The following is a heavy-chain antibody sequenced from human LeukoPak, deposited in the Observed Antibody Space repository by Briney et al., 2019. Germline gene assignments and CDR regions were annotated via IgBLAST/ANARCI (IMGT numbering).Heavy chain of an antibody. J-gene: IGHJ5*02. CDR2: IYTSGST. Sequence: PSETLSITCTVSGGSISSGSYYWSWIRQPAGKGLEWIGRIYTSGSTNYNPSLKSRVTISVDTSKNQFSLKLSSVTAADTAVYYCARDRLWFGGVHWFDPWGQGTLVTVSS. CDR1: GGSISSGSYY. CDR3: ARDRLWFGGVHWFDP. V-gene: IGHV4-61*02. D-gene: IGHD3-10*01.